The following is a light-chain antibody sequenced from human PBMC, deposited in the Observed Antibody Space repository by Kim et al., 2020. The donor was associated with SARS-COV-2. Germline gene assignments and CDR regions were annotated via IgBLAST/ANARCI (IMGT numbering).Light chain of an antibody. Sequence: SYELTQPPSVSVSPGQTASISCSGDNFVWKHVSWYQQKPGQPPVMVIFEDTKRPSGIPERFSGSSSGNTATLTISGTQAVDEGDYYCQAWDSSTVVFGGGTQLTVL. CDR2: EDT. V-gene: IGLV3-1*01. CDR1: NFVWKH. CDR3: QAWDSSTVV. J-gene: IGLJ2*01.